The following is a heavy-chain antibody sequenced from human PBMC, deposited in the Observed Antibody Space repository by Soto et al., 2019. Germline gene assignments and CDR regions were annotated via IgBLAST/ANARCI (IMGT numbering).Heavy chain of an antibody. J-gene: IGHJ6*02. CDR2: ISYDGSNK. CDR1: GFTFSSYG. V-gene: IGHV3-30*18. Sequence: ESGGGVVQPGRSLRLSCAASGFTFSSYGMHWVRQAPGKGLEWVAVISYDGSNKYYADSVKGRFTISRDNSKNTLYLQMNSLRAEDTAVYYCAKDLLGPGRAYGMDVWGQGTTVTVSS. CDR3: AKDLLGPGRAYGMDV. D-gene: IGHD7-27*01.